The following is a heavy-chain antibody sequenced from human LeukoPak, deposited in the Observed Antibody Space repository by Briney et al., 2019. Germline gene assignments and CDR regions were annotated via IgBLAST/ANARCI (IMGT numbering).Heavy chain of an antibody. CDR2: IRSKTYGGTT. Sequence: GGSLRLSCTASGFTFGDYAMSWVRQAPGKGLEWVGFIRSKTYGGTTEYAASVKDRFTISRDDSKSIAYLQMSSLKTEDTAVYYCTRDYYDSSGYYTIANWGQGTLVTVFS. CDR3: TRDYYDSSGYYTIAN. D-gene: IGHD3-22*01. CDR1: GFTFGDYA. V-gene: IGHV3-49*04. J-gene: IGHJ4*02.